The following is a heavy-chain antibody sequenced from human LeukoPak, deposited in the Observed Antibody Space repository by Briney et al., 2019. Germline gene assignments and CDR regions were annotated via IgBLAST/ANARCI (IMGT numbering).Heavy chain of an antibody. V-gene: IGHV3-21*01. J-gene: IGHJ4*02. CDR2: ISSSSSYI. D-gene: IGHD5-18*01. CDR1: GFTFSSYS. CDR3: AGTAMAPSGRFDY. Sequence: GSLRLSCAASGFTFSSYSMNWVRQAPGKGLEWVSSISSSSSYICYTDSVKGRFTISRDNAKNSLYLQMNSLRAEDTAVYYCAGTAMAPSGRFDYWGQGTLVTVSS.